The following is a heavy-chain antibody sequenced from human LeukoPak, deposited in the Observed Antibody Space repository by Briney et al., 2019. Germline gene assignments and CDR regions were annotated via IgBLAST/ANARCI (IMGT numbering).Heavy chain of an antibody. J-gene: IGHJ6*02. V-gene: IGHV4-39*01. Sequence: SETLSLTCSVSGGSIRRSGYYWGWVRQPPGKGLTWIGSIYESGTTYYNPSFKSRAFISVDTSKNRFSLQLTSVTAADRGVYFRVKISDIWGRGTTVSVSS. CDR3: VKISDI. CDR2: IYESGTT. CDR1: GGSIRRSGYY. D-gene: IGHD2-8*01.